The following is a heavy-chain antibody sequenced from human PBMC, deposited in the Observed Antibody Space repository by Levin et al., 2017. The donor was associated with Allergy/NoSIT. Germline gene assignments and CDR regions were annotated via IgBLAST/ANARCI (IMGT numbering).Heavy chain of an antibody. V-gene: IGHV3-11*01. Sequence: GGSLRLSCAASGFTFSDYYMAWVRQAPGKGLEWVSYISNTGVNIYNADSVKGRFTVSRDNAKNSLYLQMNSLRAEDTAVYYCALGLPGSGRPYWGQGTLVTVSS. CDR1: GFTFSDYY. J-gene: IGHJ4*02. CDR3: ALGLPGSGRPY. CDR2: ISNTGVNI. D-gene: IGHD3-3*01.